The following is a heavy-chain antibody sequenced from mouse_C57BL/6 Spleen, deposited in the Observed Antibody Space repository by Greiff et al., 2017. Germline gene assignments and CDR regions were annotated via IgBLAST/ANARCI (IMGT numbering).Heavy chain of an antibody. CDR1: GYSFTGYY. CDR2: INPSTGGT. V-gene: IGHV1-42*01. J-gene: IGHJ4*01. CDR3: ARRRMLHYAMDY. Sequence: LVESGPELVKPGASVKISCKASGYSFTGYYMNWVKQSPEKSLEWIGEINPSTGGTTYNQKFKAKATLTVDKSSSTAYMQLKSLTSEDSAVYYCARRRMLHYAMDYWGQGTSVTVSS.